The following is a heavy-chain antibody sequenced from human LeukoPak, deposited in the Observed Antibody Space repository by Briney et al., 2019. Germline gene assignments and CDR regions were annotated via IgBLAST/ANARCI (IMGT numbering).Heavy chain of an antibody. CDR2: IFHSGTT. Sequence: PSETLSLTCTVSDEVITSNNWWSWVRQSPGKGLEWIGEIFHSGTTRYKASLESRVTMLLDKSKNQFSLRLNSVTAADTAVYFCARLRLSGGSFSVGWFDPWGQGIQVTVSS. V-gene: IGHV4-4*02. CDR3: ARLRLSGGSFSVGWFDP. J-gene: IGHJ5*02. CDR1: DEVITSNNW. D-gene: IGHD1-26*01.